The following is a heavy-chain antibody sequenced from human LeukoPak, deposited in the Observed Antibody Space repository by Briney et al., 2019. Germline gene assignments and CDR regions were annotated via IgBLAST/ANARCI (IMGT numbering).Heavy chain of an antibody. D-gene: IGHD3-16*01. J-gene: IGHJ4*02. Sequence: PGRSLRLSCAASGFTFSSYVMHWVRQAPGKGLEWVAVISSDGSSKYYADSVKGRFTISRDNSKNTLYVQMNSLRAEDTAVYYCARGNKIWSTLGDWGQGTLVTVSS. V-gene: IGHV3-30-3*01. CDR1: GFTFSSYV. CDR2: ISSDGSSK. CDR3: ARGNKIWSTLGD.